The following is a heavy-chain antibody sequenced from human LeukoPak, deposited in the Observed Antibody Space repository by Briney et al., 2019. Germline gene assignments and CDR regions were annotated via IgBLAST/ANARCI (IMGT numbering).Heavy chain of an antibody. CDR3: ARGEQDMATMSIDY. Sequence: PGRSLRLSCAASGFTFSTYAMNWVRQAPGNGLEWISYSSSGSSTIYYADSVKGRFTISRDNAKNSLYLQMHSLRAEDTAVYYCARGEQDMATMSIDYWGQGALVTVSS. CDR1: GFTFSTYA. J-gene: IGHJ4*02. CDR2: SSSGSSTI. D-gene: IGHD5-24*01. V-gene: IGHV3-48*04.